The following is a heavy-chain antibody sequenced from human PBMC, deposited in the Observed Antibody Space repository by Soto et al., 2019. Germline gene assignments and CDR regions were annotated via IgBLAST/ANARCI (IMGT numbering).Heavy chain of an antibody. CDR1: GFTFSEYS. V-gene: IGHV3-21*01. CDR3: AIPLWAGPYYFDY. J-gene: IGHJ4*02. Sequence: GGSLRLSCTASGFTFSEYSMSWVRQAPGKGLEWVSSITHSGTYVYYADSVKGRFTISRDNSKNTLYLQMNSLRAEDTAVYYCAIPLWAGPYYFDYWGQETLVTVSS. CDR2: ITHSGTYV. D-gene: IGHD6-19*01.